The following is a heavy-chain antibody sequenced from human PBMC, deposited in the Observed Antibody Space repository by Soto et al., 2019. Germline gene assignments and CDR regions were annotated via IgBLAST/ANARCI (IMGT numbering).Heavy chain of an antibody. D-gene: IGHD3-9*01. CDR2: IYHSGST. V-gene: IGHV4-30-2*01. CDR1: GGSISSGDYS. CDR3: ARLKYYDILTGVGVWFDS. Sequence: SETLSLTCAVSGGSISSGDYSWNWIRQPPGKGLEWIGYIYHSGSTYSNPSLQSRVTMSVDTSRNQFSLKLRSVTAADTAMYYCARLKYYDILTGVGVWFDSWGQGTLVTVSS. J-gene: IGHJ5*01.